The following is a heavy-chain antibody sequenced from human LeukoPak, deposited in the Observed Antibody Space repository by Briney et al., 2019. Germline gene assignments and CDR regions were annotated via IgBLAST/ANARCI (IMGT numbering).Heavy chain of an antibody. V-gene: IGHV3-9*01. CDR3: ARIHSGYVWGDSLDI. J-gene: IGHJ3*02. D-gene: IGHD3-16*01. Sequence: GRSLRLSCAASGFTFDDYAMHWVRQAPGKGLEWVSGISWNSGSIGYADSVKGRFTISRDNAKNSLYLQMNSLGADDTAMYFCARIHSGYVWGDSLDIWGQGTLVTVSS. CDR1: GFTFDDYA. CDR2: ISWNSGSI.